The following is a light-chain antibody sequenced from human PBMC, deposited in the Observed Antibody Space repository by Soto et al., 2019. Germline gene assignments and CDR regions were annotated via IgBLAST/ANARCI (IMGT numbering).Light chain of an antibody. Sequence: EIVLTQAPATLSLSPGERATLSCRASQSIGLAIAWYQHKPGQAPRLLIFDASQRATGIPARFRGSGSGTDFTLSISSLVPEDFAVYYCQQRTDRPPWTFGQGTKVDSK. J-gene: IGKJ1*01. V-gene: IGKV3-11*01. CDR3: QQRTDRPPWT. CDR1: QSIGLA. CDR2: DAS.